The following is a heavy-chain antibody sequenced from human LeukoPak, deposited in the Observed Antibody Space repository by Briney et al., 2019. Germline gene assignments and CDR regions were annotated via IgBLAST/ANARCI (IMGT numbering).Heavy chain of an antibody. Sequence: ASVKVSCKASGYTFTSYGISWVRQAPGQGLEWMGWISAYNGNTNYAQKLQGRVTMTTDTSTSTDYMELRSLRSDDTAVYYCAINEWSPESTFDYWGQGTLVTVSS. CDR2: ISAYNGNT. CDR3: AINEWSPESTFDY. CDR1: GYTFTSYG. D-gene: IGHD2-8*01. J-gene: IGHJ4*02. V-gene: IGHV1-18*01.